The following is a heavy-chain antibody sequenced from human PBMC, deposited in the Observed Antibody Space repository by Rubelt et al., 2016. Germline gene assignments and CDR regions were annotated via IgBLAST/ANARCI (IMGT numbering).Heavy chain of an antibody. Sequence: QVQLVQSENEVKTPGASVTVSCKASGYRYDTFGFTWLRQAPGQGPEWMGWISFHNANSLHAQKFLGRLTLTKDTSPSTAFMKLGGLRPDDTATYSCAALDTAIWAFWGQGTRVIVSS. CDR3: AALDTAIWAF. V-gene: IGHV1-18*01. CDR1: GYRYDTFG. CDR2: ISFHNANS. J-gene: IGHJ4*02. D-gene: IGHD4-17*01.